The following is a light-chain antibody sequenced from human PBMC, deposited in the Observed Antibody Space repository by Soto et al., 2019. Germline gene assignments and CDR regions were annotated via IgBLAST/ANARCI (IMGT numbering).Light chain of an antibody. CDR3: ASFTRSVTVV. Sequence: QSALTQPASVSGSPGQSITISCAGTSSDVGGYNYVSWYQQHPGKVPRLIISDVNKRPSGVSDRFSGSKSGNTASLTISGLQAEDEADDYCASFTRSVTVVFGGGTQLTVL. CDR1: SSDVGGYNY. V-gene: IGLV2-14*03. CDR2: DVN. J-gene: IGLJ2*01.